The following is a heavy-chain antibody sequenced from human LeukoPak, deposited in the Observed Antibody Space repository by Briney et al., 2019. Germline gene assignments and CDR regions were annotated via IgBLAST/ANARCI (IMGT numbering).Heavy chain of an antibody. CDR2: ISSSSSYI. J-gene: IGHJ3*02. D-gene: IGHD1-26*01. Sequence: GGSLRLSCAASGFTFCSYSMNWVRQAPGKGLEWVSSISSSSSYIYYADSVKGRFTISRDNAKNSLYLQMNSLRAEDTAVYYCARDRGSGSTGAFDIWGQGTMVTVSS. CDR3: ARDRGSGSTGAFDI. V-gene: IGHV3-21*01. CDR1: GFTFCSYS.